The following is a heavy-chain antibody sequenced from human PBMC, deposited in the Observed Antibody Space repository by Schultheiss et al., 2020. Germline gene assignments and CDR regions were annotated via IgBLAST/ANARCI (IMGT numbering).Heavy chain of an antibody. J-gene: IGHJ4*02. Sequence: SETLSLTCTVSGGSVSGGDYYWSWIRQPAGKGLEWIGYIYYSGSTNYNPSLKSRVTISVDTSKNQFSLKVNSVTAADTAVYYCARGDSSSWHYFDYWGQGTLVTVSS. CDR1: GGSVSGGDYY. CDR2: IYYSGST. V-gene: IGHV4-61*10. D-gene: IGHD6-13*01. CDR3: ARGDSSSWHYFDY.